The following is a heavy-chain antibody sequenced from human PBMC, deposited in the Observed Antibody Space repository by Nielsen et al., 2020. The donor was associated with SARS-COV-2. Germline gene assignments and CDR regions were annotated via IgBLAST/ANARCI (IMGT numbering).Heavy chain of an antibody. D-gene: IGHD6-13*01. CDR3: ARGLLCRGGSSSCPRKDNWFDP. J-gene: IGHJ5*02. Sequence: RQAPGKGLEWIGYIYYSGSTYYKPSLKSRVTISADTSKNQFSLELSSVTAAYTAVYYCARGLLCRGGSSSCPRKDNWFDPWGQGTLVTVSS. V-gene: IGHV4-31*02. CDR2: IYYSGST.